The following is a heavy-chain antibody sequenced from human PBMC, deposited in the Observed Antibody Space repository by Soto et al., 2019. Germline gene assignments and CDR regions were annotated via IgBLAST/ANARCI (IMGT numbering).Heavy chain of an antibody. D-gene: IGHD1-1*01. J-gene: IGHJ4*02. CDR1: GYTFSDYY. CDR3: AREPATAKPEGVDF. Sequence: QVQLVQSGAAVRKPGASVKVSCKASGYTFSDYYIHWVRQAPGQGLEWMGWINPNSGGTKYAPKFQGGVTMTRDKSITTAYMELSRLRSGDTAVYYCAREPATAKPEGVDFWGQGTLVTVSS. CDR2: INPNSGGT. V-gene: IGHV1-2*02.